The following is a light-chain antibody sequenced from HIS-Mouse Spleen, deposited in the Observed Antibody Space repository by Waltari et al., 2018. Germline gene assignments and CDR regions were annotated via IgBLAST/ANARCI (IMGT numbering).Light chain of an antibody. Sequence: QSALTQPASVSGSPGQSITISCTGTSSDVGGYNYVSWYQQHPGKAPKLMIYEVSNRPSGVSNRISGLQAEDEADYYCSSYTSSSTPYVFGTGTKVTVL. CDR2: EVS. V-gene: IGLV2-14*01. J-gene: IGLJ1*01. CDR1: SSDVGGYNY. CDR3: SSYTSSSTPYV.